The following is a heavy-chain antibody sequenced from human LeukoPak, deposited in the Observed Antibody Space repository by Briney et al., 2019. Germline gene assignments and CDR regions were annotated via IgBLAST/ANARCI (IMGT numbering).Heavy chain of an antibody. CDR3: ARGNRGYSYGGPYDY. V-gene: IGHV4-34*01. CDR2: INHSGST. Sequence: PSETLSPTCAVYGGSFSGYYWSWIRQPPGKGLEWIGEINHSGSTNYNPSLKSRVTISVDTSKNQFSLKLSSVTAADTAVYYCARGNRGYSYGGPYDYWGQGTLVTVSS. J-gene: IGHJ4*02. CDR1: GGSFSGYY. D-gene: IGHD5-18*01.